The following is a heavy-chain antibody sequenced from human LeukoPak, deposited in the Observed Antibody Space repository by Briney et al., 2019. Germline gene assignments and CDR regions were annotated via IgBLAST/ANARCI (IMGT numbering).Heavy chain of an antibody. Sequence: SETLSLTWAVYGGSFSGYYWSWIRQPPGKGLEWIGEINHSGSTNYNPSLKSRVTISVDTSKNQFSLKLSSVTAADTAVYYCARAHATYYYGSGSPGEFDYWGQGTLVTVSS. CDR2: INHSGST. J-gene: IGHJ4*02. D-gene: IGHD3-10*01. CDR3: ARAHATYYYGSGSPGEFDY. V-gene: IGHV4-34*01. CDR1: GGSFSGYY.